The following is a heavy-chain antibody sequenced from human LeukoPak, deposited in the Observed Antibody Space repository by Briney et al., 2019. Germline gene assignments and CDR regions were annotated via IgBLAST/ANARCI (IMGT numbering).Heavy chain of an antibody. Sequence: TGGSLRLSCAASGFVFNGYAMHWVRQAPGKGLEWVAVIWYDGSNKYYADSVKGRLSVSKDNSKNTLYLQMNSLRAEDTAVYFCARGFELDYWGQGTLVTVSS. J-gene: IGHJ4*02. V-gene: IGHV3-33*01. CDR1: GFVFNGYA. CDR3: ARGFELDY. CDR2: IWYDGSNK.